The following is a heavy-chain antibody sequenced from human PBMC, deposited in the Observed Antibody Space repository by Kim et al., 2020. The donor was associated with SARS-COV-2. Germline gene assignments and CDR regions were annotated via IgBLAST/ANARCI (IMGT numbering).Heavy chain of an antibody. CDR3: ARLRTFDF. Sequence: SGGTNLAQKVQGRVTMTRETSITTVYMERSRLTSDDTAVYYCARLRTFDFWGQGTLVTVSS. V-gene: IGHV1-2*02. D-gene: IGHD4-17*01. J-gene: IGHJ4*02. CDR2: SGGT.